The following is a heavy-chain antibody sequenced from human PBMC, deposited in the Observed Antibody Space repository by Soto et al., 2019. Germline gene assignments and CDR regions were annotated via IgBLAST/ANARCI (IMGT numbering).Heavy chain of an antibody. D-gene: IGHD6-19*01. CDR2: ISYDGGNK. J-gene: IGHJ4*02. CDR1: GFSFDIYT. CDR3: VWVQKWLADPYYY. V-gene: IGHV3-30-3*01. Sequence: QAQLVESGGGVVQPGRPLRLSCAAFGFSFDIYTMHWVRQAPGKGLEWVAVISYDGGNKKYADSVQGRFTISRDNSKNRLDLQMNSLKAEDTAGYCCVWVQKWLADPYYYWRQGPLVT.